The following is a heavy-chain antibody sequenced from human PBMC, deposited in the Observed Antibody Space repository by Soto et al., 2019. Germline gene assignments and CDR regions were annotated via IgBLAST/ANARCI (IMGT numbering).Heavy chain of an antibody. CDR2: ISYDGSNK. D-gene: IGHD1-26*01. V-gene: IGHV3-30*03. J-gene: IGHJ4*02. Sequence: QVQLVESGGGVVQPGRSLRLSCAASGFPFSSYGMHWVRQAPGKGLEWVAHISYDGSNKHYTDSVKGRFTISRDNSKNMLYLQMGSLRAEDTAVSYCAGGQYYFDYCGQGTRVSVSS. CDR3: AGGQYYFDY. CDR1: GFPFSSYG.